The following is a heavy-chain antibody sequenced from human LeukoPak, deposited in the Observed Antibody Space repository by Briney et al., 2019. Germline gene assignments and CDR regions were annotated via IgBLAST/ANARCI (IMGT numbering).Heavy chain of an antibody. D-gene: IGHD3-22*01. Sequence: ASVKVSCEASGYTFTSYGVSWVRQAPGQGLEWMGWISGYDGHTNYPQELQGRVTMTTDTSTSTAYMELSSLRSEDTAVYYCARDTGSGYIDYWGQGTLVTVSS. J-gene: IGHJ4*02. CDR2: ISGYDGHT. V-gene: IGHV1-18*01. CDR3: ARDTGSGYIDY. CDR1: GYTFTSYG.